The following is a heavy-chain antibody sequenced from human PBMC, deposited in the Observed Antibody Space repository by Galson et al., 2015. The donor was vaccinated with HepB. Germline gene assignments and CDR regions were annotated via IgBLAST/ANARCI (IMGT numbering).Heavy chain of an antibody. CDR1: GDSVSSNSAA. V-gene: IGHV6-1*01. CDR3: ARDLRRWEYYYDSSAPTWFDP. J-gene: IGHJ5*02. Sequence: CAISGDSVSSNSAAWNWIRQSPSRGLEWLGRTYYRSKWYNDYAVSVKSRITVNPDTSKNQFSLQLNSVTPEDTAVYYCARDLRRWEYYYDSSAPTWFDPWGQGTLVTVSS. CDR2: TYYRSKWYN. D-gene: IGHD3-22*01.